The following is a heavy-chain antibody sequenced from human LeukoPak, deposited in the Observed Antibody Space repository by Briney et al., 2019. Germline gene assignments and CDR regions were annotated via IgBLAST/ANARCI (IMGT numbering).Heavy chain of an antibody. V-gene: IGHV1-8*01. CDR3: ARGQIGYRTLWFDP. J-gene: IGHJ5*02. CDR2: MNPNSGNT. CDR1: GYTFTSYD. D-gene: IGHD5-18*01. Sequence: ASVKVSCKASGYTFTSYDINWVRQATGQGLEWMGWMNPNSGNTGYAQKFQGRVTMTRNTSISTAYMELSSLRSEDTAVYCCARGQIGYRTLWFDPWGQGTLVTVSS.